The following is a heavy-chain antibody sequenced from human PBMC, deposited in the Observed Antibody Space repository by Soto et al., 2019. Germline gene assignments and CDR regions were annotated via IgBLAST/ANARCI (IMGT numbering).Heavy chain of an antibody. D-gene: IGHD6-6*01. J-gene: IGHJ5*02. CDR2: VNTNSGGT. Sequence: ASVKVSCKASGYTFTGYYIHWVRQAPGQGLEWMGWVNTNSGGTNYAQKFQGWVTMTRDTSISTAYMELSRLRSDDTAVYYCARAGLNYSSSSDWFDPWGQGTLVTVSS. CDR3: ARAGLNYSSSSDWFDP. V-gene: IGHV1-2*04. CDR1: GYTFTGYY.